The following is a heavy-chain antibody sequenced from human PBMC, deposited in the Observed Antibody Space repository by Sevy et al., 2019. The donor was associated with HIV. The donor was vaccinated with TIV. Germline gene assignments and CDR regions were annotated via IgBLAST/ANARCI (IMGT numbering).Heavy chain of an antibody. Sequence: SETLSLTCTVSGGSISSGSYYWSWIRQPAGKGLEWIGRIYTSGSTNYNPSLKSRVTISVDTSKNQFSLKLSSVTAADTAVYYCARDRPDGSGSYYLDYWGQGTLVTVSS. CDR1: GGSISSGSYY. CDR2: IYTSGST. CDR3: ARDRPDGSGSYYLDY. D-gene: IGHD3-10*01. J-gene: IGHJ4*02. V-gene: IGHV4-61*02.